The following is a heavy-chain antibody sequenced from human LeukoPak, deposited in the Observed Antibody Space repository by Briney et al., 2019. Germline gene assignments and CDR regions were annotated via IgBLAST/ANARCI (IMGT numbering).Heavy chain of an antibody. V-gene: IGHV3-21*01. CDR3: AREPGYCYGYWGDY. CDR2: ISSGSSYI. Sequence: GGSLTLSCAASGFPYSTYSLNWVRQAPGKGLEWVSSISSGSSYIYYADSVKGRFTISRDNAKNSLYLQMNSLRAEDTAVYYCAREPGYCYGYWGDYWGQGTLVTVSS. CDR1: GFPYSTYS. J-gene: IGHJ4*02. D-gene: IGHD5-18*01.